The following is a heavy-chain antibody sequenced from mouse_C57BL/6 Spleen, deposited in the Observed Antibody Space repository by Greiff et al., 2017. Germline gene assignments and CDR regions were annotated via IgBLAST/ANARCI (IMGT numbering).Heavy chain of an antibody. CDR2: IWSGGST. V-gene: IGHV2-2*01. Sequence: VKLMESGPGLVQPSQSLSITCTVSGFSLTSYGVHWVRQSPGKGLEWLGVIWSGGSTDYNAAFISRLSISKDNSKSQVFFKMNSLQADDTAIYYCARNWGGYYEGFAYWGQGTLVTVSA. CDR1: GFSLTSYG. J-gene: IGHJ3*01. D-gene: IGHD2-3*01. CDR3: ARNWGGYYEGFAY.